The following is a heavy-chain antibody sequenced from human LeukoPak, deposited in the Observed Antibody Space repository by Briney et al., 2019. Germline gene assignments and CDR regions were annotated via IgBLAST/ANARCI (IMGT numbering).Heavy chain of an antibody. CDR2: IYYSGST. D-gene: IGHD3-10*01. Sequence: SETLSLTCTVPGGSLSRSSYYWGWVRQPPGKGLEWIGSIYYSGSTYYNPSLKSRVTISVDTSKNQFSLKLSSVTAADTAVYYCARRVVRGVPFWFDPWGQGTLVTVSS. V-gene: IGHV4-39*07. CDR1: GGSLSRSSYY. J-gene: IGHJ5*02. CDR3: ARRVVRGVPFWFDP.